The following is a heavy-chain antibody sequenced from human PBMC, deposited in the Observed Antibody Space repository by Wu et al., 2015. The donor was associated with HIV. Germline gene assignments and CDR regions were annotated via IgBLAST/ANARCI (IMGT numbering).Heavy chain of an antibody. Sequence: QVQLVQSGAEVKKPGASVKVSCKASGYTFTSYGISWVRQAPGQGLEWMGWISAYNGNTNYAQKLQGRVTMTTDTSTSTAYMELRSLRSDDTAVYYCARTIFDDSGVLGLYYYYYMDVWGKGTTVTVSS. CDR1: GYTFTSYG. CDR2: ISAYNGNT. CDR3: ARTIFDDSGVLGLYYYYYMDV. D-gene: IGHD3-3*01. V-gene: IGHV1-18*01. J-gene: IGHJ6*03.